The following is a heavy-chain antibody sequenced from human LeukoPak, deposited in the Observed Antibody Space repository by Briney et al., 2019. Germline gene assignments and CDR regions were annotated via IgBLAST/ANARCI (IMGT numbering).Heavy chain of an antibody. CDR1: GYTFTSYG. CDR2: ISAYNGNT. J-gene: IGHJ4*02. Sequence: ASVKVSCKASGYTFTSYGISWVRQAPGQGLEWMGWISAYNGNTNYAQKLQGRVTMTTDTSTSTAYMELRSLRSDDTAVYYCARGYPRALAARPPYYFDYWGQGTLVTVSS. D-gene: IGHD6-6*01. V-gene: IGHV1-18*01. CDR3: ARGYPRALAARPPYYFDY.